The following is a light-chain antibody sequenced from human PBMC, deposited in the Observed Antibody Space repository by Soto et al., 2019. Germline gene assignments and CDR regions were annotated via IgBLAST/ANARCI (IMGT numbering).Light chain of an antibody. CDR2: GAS. Sequence: EIVLTQSPGTLSVSPGERATLSCRASQSVSSSYLAWYQQKPGQAPRLLIYGASSRATGIPDRFSGSGSGTDFTLTISRLEPDDFAVYYCQQYGSSFWTFGQGTKVEIK. J-gene: IGKJ1*01. CDR3: QQYGSSFWT. CDR1: QSVSSSY. V-gene: IGKV3-20*01.